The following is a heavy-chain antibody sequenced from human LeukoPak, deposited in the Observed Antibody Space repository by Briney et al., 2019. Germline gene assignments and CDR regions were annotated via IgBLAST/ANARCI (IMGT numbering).Heavy chain of an antibody. Sequence: GASVTVSCKASGYTFTGYYMHWVRQAPGQGLEWMGRINPNSGGTNYAQKFQGRVTMTRDTSISTAYMELSRLRSDDTAVYYCARVVVVPAARGYYFDYWGQGTLVTVSS. D-gene: IGHD2-2*01. CDR2: INPNSGGT. CDR3: ARVVVVPAARGYYFDY. V-gene: IGHV1-2*06. J-gene: IGHJ4*02. CDR1: GYTFTGYY.